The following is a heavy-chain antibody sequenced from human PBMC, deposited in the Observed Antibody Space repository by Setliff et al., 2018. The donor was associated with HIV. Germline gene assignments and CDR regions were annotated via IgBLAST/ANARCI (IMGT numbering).Heavy chain of an antibody. D-gene: IGHD2-21*02. CDR2: GHYTGNT. J-gene: IGHJ4*02. CDR1: GGSISSSSYY. CDR3: AREGDGIDF. Sequence: KTSETLSLTCTVSGGSISSSSYYWGWIRQPPGKGLEWIGSGHYTGNTHTSPSLKSRATISLDASKNKISLKLTSVTSADTAVYYCAREGDGIDFWGQGTLVTVSS. V-gene: IGHV4-39*02.